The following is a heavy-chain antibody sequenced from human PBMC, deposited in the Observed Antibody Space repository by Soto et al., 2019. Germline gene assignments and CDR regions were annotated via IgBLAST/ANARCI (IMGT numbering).Heavy chain of an antibody. Sequence: EVQLLESGGGLVQPGGSLRLSCVASGLTFSRYIMTWVRQAPGKGLEWVSTINSNGGITYYADSVKGRFTISRDNSKNSLYLQMNGLRAEDTAVYFCARVPDLDYCSRTSCLYYFDYWGQGALVTVSS. V-gene: IGHV3-23*01. D-gene: IGHD2-2*01. CDR1: GLTFSRYI. CDR3: ARVPDLDYCSRTSCLYYFDY. CDR2: INSNGGIT. J-gene: IGHJ4*02.